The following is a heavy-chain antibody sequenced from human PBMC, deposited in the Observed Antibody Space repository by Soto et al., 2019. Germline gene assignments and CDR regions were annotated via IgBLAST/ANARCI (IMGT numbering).Heavy chain of an antibody. CDR2: ISTYNGNT. V-gene: IGHV1-18*03. Sequence: QVQLVQSGAEVKKPGASVKVSCKASGYNFTSYGISWVRQAPGQGLEWMGWISTYNGNTNSAQKFQGRVTMTTDTSTSIAYMELRSLRSDGMAVYYCARDYSYGIFGYWGQGTLVTVSS. J-gene: IGHJ4*02. D-gene: IGHD5-18*01. CDR1: GYNFTSYG. CDR3: ARDYSYGIFGY.